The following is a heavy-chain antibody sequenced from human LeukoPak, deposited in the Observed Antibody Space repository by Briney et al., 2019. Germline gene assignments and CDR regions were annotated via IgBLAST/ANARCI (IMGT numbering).Heavy chain of an antibody. CDR1: GFIFSSYG. CDR2: IWYDGSNK. Sequence: PGGSLRLSCAASGFIFSSYGMHWVRQAPGKGLEWVAVIWYDGSNKYYADSVKGRFTISRDNSKNTLYLQMNSLRAEDTAVYYCASFRVTTSNFDYWGQGTLVTVSS. CDR3: ASFRVTTSNFDY. D-gene: IGHD4-17*01. J-gene: IGHJ4*02. V-gene: IGHV3-33*01.